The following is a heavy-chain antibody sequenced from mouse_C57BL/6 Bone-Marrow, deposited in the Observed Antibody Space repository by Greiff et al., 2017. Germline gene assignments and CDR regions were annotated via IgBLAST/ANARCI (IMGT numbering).Heavy chain of an antibody. CDR3: AVLRYQFAY. D-gene: IGHD1-1*01. CDR2: IYPRSGNT. CDR1: GYTFTSYG. V-gene: IGHV1-81*01. Sequence: QVQLQQSGAALARPGASVKLSCKASGYTFTSYGISWVKQRPGQGLEWIGEIYPRSGNTYYNEKFKGNATLTADKSSSTAYMELRSLTSEDSAVYFWAVLRYQFAYWGQGTLVTVSA. J-gene: IGHJ3*01.